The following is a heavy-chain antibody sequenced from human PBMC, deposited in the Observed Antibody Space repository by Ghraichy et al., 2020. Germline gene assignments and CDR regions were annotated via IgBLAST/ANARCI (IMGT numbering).Heavy chain of an antibody. CDR1: GFTFSSYA. Sequence: GGSLRLSCAASGFTFSSYAMSWVRQAPGKGLEWVSAIRGSGGSTYYADSVKGRFTISRDNSKNTLYLQMNSLRAEDTAVYYCAKGNHYDSSGYYTNGGQGTLVTVSS. J-gene: IGHJ4*02. V-gene: IGHV3-23*01. D-gene: IGHD3-22*01. CDR2: IRGSGGST. CDR3: AKGNHYDSSGYYTN.